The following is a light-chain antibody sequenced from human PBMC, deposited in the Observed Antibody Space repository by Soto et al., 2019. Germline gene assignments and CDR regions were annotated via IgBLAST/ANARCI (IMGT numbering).Light chain of an antibody. J-gene: IGLJ1*01. CDR1: SSDIGAYDY. V-gene: IGLV2-14*01. CDR3: CSYAGSSPYV. CDR2: EVT. Sequence: QSVLTQPASVSGSPGQSITISCTGTSSDIGAYDYVSWFQQHPDKAPKLMISEVTNRPSGVSDRFSGSKSGNAASLTISGLQAEDEADYYCCSYAGSSPYVFGTGTKVT.